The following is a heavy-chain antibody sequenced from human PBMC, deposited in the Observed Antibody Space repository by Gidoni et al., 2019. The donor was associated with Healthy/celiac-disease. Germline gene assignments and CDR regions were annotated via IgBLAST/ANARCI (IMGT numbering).Heavy chain of an antibody. D-gene: IGHD3-22*01. Sequence: QVQLQESGPGLVKPSPTLSLTCTVSGGSISSGGYYWSWIRQHPGKGLEWIGYIYYSGSTYYNPYLNSRVTISVDTSKNQFSLKRSSVTAADTAVYYWARSNYYDSSGYYSDHGNWGQGTLVTVSS. CDR2: IYYSGST. V-gene: IGHV4-31*03. CDR3: ARSNYYDSSGYYSDHGN. J-gene: IGHJ4*02. CDR1: GGSISSGGYY.